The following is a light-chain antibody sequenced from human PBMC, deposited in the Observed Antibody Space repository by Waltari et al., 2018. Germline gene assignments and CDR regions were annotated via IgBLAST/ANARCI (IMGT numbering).Light chain of an antibody. V-gene: IGLV8-61*01. CDR3: VLYMSRDIL. CDR2: STN. Sequence: QTVVTQEPSFSVSPGGTVTLTCGLTSGSVSFTHYPSWYQQTPGQTPRTLIDSTNTFSSGVPDRFSCSILGDKAALTITGAQADDEAAYYCVLYMSRDILFGGGTKLTVL. J-gene: IGLJ3*02. CDR1: SGSVSFTHY.